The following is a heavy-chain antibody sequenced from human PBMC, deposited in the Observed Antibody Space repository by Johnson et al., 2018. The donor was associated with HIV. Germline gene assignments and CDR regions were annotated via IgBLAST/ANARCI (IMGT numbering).Heavy chain of an antibody. CDR3: ARDPSRLRQSDI. Sequence: VQLVESGGGLVQPGRSLRLSCAASGFTFDDYGMSWVRQAPGKGLQWVSGINWNGGSTGYADSVKGRFTISRDSSKNTLYLQMNSLRAEDTAVYYCARDPSRLRQSDIWGQGTMVTVSS. J-gene: IGHJ3*02. D-gene: IGHD3-16*01. CDR1: GFTFDDYG. V-gene: IGHV3-20*04. CDR2: INWNGGST.